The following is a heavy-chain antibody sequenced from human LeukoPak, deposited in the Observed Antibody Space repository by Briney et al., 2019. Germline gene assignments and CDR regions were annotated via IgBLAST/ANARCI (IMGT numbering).Heavy chain of an antibody. CDR2: ISSSSNYI. CDR3: ARDTLGGSYRTLDY. D-gene: IGHD1-26*01. J-gene: IGHJ4*02. V-gene: IGHV3-21*01. Sequence: PGGSLRLSCAASGFTFSTYSMNWVRQAPGKGLEWVSSISSSSNYIYYADSVKGRFTISRDNAKNSLYLQMNSLRAEDTSVYYCARDTLGGSYRTLDYWGQGTLVTVSS. CDR1: GFTFSTYS.